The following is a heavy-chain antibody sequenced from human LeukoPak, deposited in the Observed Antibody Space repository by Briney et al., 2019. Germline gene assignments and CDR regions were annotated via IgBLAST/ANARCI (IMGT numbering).Heavy chain of an antibody. J-gene: IGHJ4*02. CDR2: ISTKGGST. CDR1: GFIFSNYA. Sequence: GGSLRLSCAASGFIFSNYAMYWVRQAPGKGLESVAAISTKGGSTSYADSVKGRMTISRDDSKNTLFLQMGSLTTDDMGLYFCARDRSGAFDYWGQGTLVTVSS. D-gene: IGHD6-19*01. CDR3: ARDRSGAFDY. V-gene: IGHV3-64*02.